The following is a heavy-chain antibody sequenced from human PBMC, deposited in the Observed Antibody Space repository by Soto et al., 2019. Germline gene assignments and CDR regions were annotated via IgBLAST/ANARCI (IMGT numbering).Heavy chain of an antibody. V-gene: IGHV3-53*01. D-gene: IGHD5-12*01. CDR1: GFTVSSNY. J-gene: IGHJ3*02. CDR3: ASLGYSGYDFAFDI. Sequence: GSLRLSCAASGFTVSSNYMNGVRQAPGKGLEWVSVIYSGGNTYYADSVKGRFTISRDNSKNTLYLQMNSLRAEDTAVYYCASLGYSGYDFAFDIWGQGTMVTVSS. CDR2: IYSGGNT.